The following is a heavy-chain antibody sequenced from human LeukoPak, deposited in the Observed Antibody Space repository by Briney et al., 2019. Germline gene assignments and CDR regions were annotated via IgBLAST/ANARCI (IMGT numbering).Heavy chain of an antibody. CDR2: IKGDGSDK. D-gene: IGHD6-19*01. J-gene: IGHJ4*02. CDR1: GFTFSDYM. CDR3: TRDEGVTVITYRFAY. V-gene: IGHV3-7*01. Sequence: GGSLRLSCAASGFTFSDYMMSWVRQAPGKGLEWLGNIKGDGSDKYYVDSVKGRFTISRDNVKNSLYLEMNSLRAEDTALYYCTRDEGVTVITYRFAYWGQGTLVIVSS.